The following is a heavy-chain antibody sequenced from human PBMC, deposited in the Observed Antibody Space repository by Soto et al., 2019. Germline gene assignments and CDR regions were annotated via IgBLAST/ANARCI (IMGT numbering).Heavy chain of an antibody. CDR3: ARLGSYRTSYYYYGMDV. V-gene: IGHV5-10-1*01. D-gene: IGHD1-26*01. J-gene: IGHJ6*02. CDR2: IDPSDSFS. Sequence: GESLKISCKGSGYSFTSYWISWVRQMPGKGLEWMGRIDPSDSFSNYSPSFQGHVTISADKSISTAYLQWSSLKASDTAMYYCARLGSYRTSYYYYGMDVWGQGTTVTVSS. CDR1: GYSFTSYW.